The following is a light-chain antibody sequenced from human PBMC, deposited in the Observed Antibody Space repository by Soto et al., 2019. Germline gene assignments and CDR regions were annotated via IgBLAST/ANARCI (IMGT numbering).Light chain of an antibody. CDR2: AAS. Sequence: EIVLTQSPGTLSLSPGERATLSCRASQSINNRYLAWYQQKPGQAPRLLIYAASSRATGIPDRFSGSGSGTEFTLTISSLQSEDFAIYSCQQYNHWPPLTFGGGTKVEIK. J-gene: IGKJ4*01. CDR3: QQYNHWPPLT. CDR1: QSINNRY. V-gene: IGKV3-20*01.